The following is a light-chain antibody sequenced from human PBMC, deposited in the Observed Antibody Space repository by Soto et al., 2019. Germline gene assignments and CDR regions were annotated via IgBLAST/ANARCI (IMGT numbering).Light chain of an antibody. Sequence: DVQMTQSPSSLSSCLGDRFTITCRASQGISNYLAWYQQKPGRLPKLLLFGASTLQSGVPARFSGSGSGTLFTLTINGLLPEDVATYYCQKYDRAPFTFGPGTKVDIK. CDR1: QGISNY. V-gene: IGKV1-27*01. CDR3: QKYDRAPFT. CDR2: GAS. J-gene: IGKJ3*01.